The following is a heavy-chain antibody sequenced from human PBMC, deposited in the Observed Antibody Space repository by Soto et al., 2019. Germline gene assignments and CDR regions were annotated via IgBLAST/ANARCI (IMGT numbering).Heavy chain of an antibody. V-gene: IGHV6-1*01. CDR1: GDSVSSNSAA. CDR2: TYYRSKWYN. D-gene: IGHD5-12*01. J-gene: IGHJ4*02. Sequence: QSQTLSLTCAISGDSVSSNSAAWNWIRQSPSRGLEWLGRTYYRSKWYNDYAVSVKSRITINPDTSKNQFSLQLNSVTPEDTAVYYGARGNVDTATLDSGYDRNFDYWGQGTLVTVSS. CDR3: ARGNVDTATLDSGYDRNFDY.